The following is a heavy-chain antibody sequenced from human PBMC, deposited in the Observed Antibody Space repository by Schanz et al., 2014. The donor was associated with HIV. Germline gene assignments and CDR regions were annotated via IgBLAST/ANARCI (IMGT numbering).Heavy chain of an antibody. CDR1: GFIFSSYG. CDR2: IGSGGGRR. D-gene: IGHD4-17*01. CDR3: ATGSLSYGGNQNDK. V-gene: IGHV3-23*01. J-gene: IGHJ4*02. Sequence: EVQLLESGGGLVQPGGSLRLSCGASGFIFSSYGMSWVRQAPRKGREWVSLIGSGGGRRYYADSVKGRFTISRDNSKNTVYLQMTGLRAEDTAVYYCATGSLSYGGNQNDKWGQGTLVTVSS.